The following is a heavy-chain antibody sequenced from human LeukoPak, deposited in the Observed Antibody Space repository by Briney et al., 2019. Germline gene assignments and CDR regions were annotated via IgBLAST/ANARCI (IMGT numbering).Heavy chain of an antibody. D-gene: IGHD6-19*01. CDR1: GGSFSGYY. CDR3: ARAGSDIAVAVPFDY. V-gene: IGHV4-34*01. Sequence: SETLSLTCAVYGGSFSGYYWSWIRQPPGKGLEWIGEINHSGSTNYNPSLKSRVTISVDTSKNQFSLKLSSVTAADPAVYYCARAGSDIAVAVPFDYWGQGTLVTVSS. J-gene: IGHJ4*02. CDR2: INHSGST.